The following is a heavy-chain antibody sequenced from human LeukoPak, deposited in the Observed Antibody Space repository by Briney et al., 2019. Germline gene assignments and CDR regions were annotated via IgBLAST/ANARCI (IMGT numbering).Heavy chain of an antibody. Sequence: GASVKVSCKASGYTFTSYGISWVRQAPGQGLEWMGWISAHNGETNYAQKFQGRVSMTTDRSTSTGYMELRSLTSDDTAVYYCARDLKRTVGATTASDYWGQGTLVTVSS. V-gene: IGHV1-18*01. CDR1: GYTFTSYG. J-gene: IGHJ4*02. CDR2: ISAHNGET. CDR3: ARDLKRTVGATTASDY. D-gene: IGHD1-26*01.